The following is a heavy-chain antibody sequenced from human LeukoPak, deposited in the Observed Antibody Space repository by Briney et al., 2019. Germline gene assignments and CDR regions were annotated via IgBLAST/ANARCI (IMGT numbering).Heavy chain of an antibody. J-gene: IGHJ3*02. D-gene: IGHD2-21*02. CDR1: GGSISSGGYS. CDR3: ARGEGDHDAFDI. V-gene: IGHV4-30-2*01. CDR2: IYRSGST. Sequence: SETLSLTCAVSGGSISSGGYSWSWIRQPPGKGLEWIGYIYRSGSTYYNPSLKSRVTISVDRSKNQFSLKLSSVTAADTAVYYCARGEGDHDAFDIWGQGTMVTVSS.